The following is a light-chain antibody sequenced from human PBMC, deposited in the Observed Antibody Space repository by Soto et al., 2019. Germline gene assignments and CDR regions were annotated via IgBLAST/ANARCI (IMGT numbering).Light chain of an antibody. CDR2: DAS. CDR1: QSVSSY. V-gene: IGKV3-11*01. CDR3: QHRSSWPWT. Sequence: EIVLTQSPATLSLSPGEGATLSCRASQSVSSYLAWYQQKPGQAPRLLIYDASNRATGIPARFSGSGSGTDFTLTISSLEPEDFAVYYCQHRSSWPWTFGHGTKVEIK. J-gene: IGKJ1*01.